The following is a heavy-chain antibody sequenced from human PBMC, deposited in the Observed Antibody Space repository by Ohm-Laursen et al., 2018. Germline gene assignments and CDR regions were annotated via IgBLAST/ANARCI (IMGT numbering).Heavy chain of an antibody. CDR1: GFTFSDYN. V-gene: IGHV3-11*01. J-gene: IGHJ4*02. Sequence: SLRLSCAASGFTFSDYNMNWIRQAPGKGLEWVSYISRSGTSIYYADSVRGRFTISRDNSKNTLYLQMNSLRAEDTAVYYCAKEGYCTNGVCYTSPLSYWGQGTLVTVSS. CDR2: ISRSGTSI. D-gene: IGHD2-8*01. CDR3: AKEGYCTNGVCYTSPLSY.